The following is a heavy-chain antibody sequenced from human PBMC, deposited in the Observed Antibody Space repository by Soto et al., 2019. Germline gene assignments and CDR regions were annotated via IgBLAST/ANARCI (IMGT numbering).Heavy chain of an antibody. CDR2: IYYSGST. D-gene: IGHD3-10*01. CDR1: GGSISSGGYY. CDR3: AREPYHGSGSQNPAFDI. J-gene: IGHJ3*02. V-gene: IGHV4-31*03. Sequence: QVQLQESGPGLVKPSQTLSLTCTVSGGSISSGGYYWSWIRQHPGKGLERIGYIYYSGSTYYNPSLKSRVTISVDTSKNQFSLKLSSVTAADTAVYYCAREPYHGSGSQNPAFDIWGQGTMVTVSS.